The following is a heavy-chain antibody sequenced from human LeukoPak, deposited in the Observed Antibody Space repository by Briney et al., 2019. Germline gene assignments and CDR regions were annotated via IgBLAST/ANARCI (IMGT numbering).Heavy chain of an antibody. Sequence: PSETLSLTCTVSGGSISSGSYYWSWIRQPAGKGLEWIGRIYTSGSTNYNPSLKSRVTISVDTSKNQFSLKLSSVTVADTAEYYCARDLGENYDFWSGYYTLDYWGQGTLVTVSS. V-gene: IGHV4-61*02. D-gene: IGHD3-3*01. CDR3: ARDLGENYDFWSGYYTLDY. CDR2: IYTSGST. CDR1: GGSISSGSYY. J-gene: IGHJ4*02.